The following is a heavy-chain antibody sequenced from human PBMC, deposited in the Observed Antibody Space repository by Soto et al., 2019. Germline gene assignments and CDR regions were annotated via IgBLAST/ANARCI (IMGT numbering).Heavy chain of an antibody. CDR2: IKQDGSEK. D-gene: IGHD2-21*02. J-gene: IGHJ6*02. V-gene: IGHV3-7*01. CDR1: GFAFSSYW. CDR3: ARFVGVTANGGMDV. Sequence: GGSLRLSCAASGFAFSSYWMSWVRQAPGKGLEWVANIKQDGSEKYYVDAVKGRFTISRDNANNSLYLQMNSLRAEDTAVYYCARFVGVTANGGMDVWGQGTTVTVSS.